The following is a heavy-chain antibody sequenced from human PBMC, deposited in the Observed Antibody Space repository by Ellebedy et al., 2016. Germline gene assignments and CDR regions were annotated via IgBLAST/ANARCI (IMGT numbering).Heavy chain of an antibody. V-gene: IGHV1-3*04. CDR1: GYTFSSYA. CDR2: INTDNGNT. D-gene: IGHD6-19*01. J-gene: IGHJ3*02. CDR3: AREPFGVAVAGYVFDI. Sequence: ASVKVSCKASGYTFSSYAVHWVRQAPGQRLDWMGWINTDNGNTKYSQKFQGRVTVTRDTSISTAYMELSRLRSDDTAVYYCAREPFGVAVAGYVFDIWGQGTMVTVSS.